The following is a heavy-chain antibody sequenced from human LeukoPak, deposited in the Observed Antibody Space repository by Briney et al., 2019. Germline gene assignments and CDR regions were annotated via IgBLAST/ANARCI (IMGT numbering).Heavy chain of an antibody. CDR3: VRDHRWGFDY. CDR2: IRTSNPTI. J-gene: IGHJ4*02. D-gene: IGHD4-23*01. Sequence: GGSLRLSCAASGFTFSSYSMNWVRQAPGRGLEWVSYIRTSNPTIYYADSVKGRFTVSRDDAENSPYLQMNSLRVEDTAIYYCVRDHRWGFDYWGQGTLVTVSS. CDR1: GFTFSSYS. V-gene: IGHV3-48*01.